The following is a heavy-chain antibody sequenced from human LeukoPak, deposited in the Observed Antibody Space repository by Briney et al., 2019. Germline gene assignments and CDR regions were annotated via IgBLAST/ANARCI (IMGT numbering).Heavy chain of an antibody. Sequence: ASVKVSCKASRYTFTSYAIHWVRRAPGQRLEWMGWINAGNGDTKYSQKFQGRVTIARDTSASTAYMELSSLRSEDTAEYYCARDRGGTGDFDYWGQGTLVTVSS. V-gene: IGHV1-3*01. J-gene: IGHJ4*02. CDR2: INAGNGDT. CDR3: ARDRGGTGDFDY. D-gene: IGHD1-1*01. CDR1: RYTFTSYA.